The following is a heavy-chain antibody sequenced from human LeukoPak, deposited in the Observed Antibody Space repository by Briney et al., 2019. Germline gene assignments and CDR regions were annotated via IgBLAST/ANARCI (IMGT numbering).Heavy chain of an antibody. D-gene: IGHD3-22*01. CDR2: IDHSGSI. V-gene: IGHV4-38-2*02. CDR1: GDSITDGNYY. J-gene: IGHJ4*02. CDR3: ARMMDYYDGTGYPPPAAANY. Sequence: PSETLSLTCTVSGDSITDGNYYWTWIRQSAGKGLEWIGSIDHSGSIYYNPSLKSRVTISVDTSKNQFSLKLTSVTAADTAVYYCARMMDYYDGTGYPPPAAANYWGQGTLVTVSS.